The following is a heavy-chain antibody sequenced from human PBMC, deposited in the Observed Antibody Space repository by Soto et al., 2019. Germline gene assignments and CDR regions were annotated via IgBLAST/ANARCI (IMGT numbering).Heavy chain of an antibody. CDR1: GGSISSYY. D-gene: IGHD6-13*01. V-gene: IGHV4-59*01. Sequence: ETLSLTCTVSGGSISSYYWSWIRQPPGKGLEWIGYIYYSGSTNYNPSLKSRVTISVDTSKNQFSLKLSSVTAADTAVYYCARGSAAGPYWFDPWGQGTLVTVSS. CDR2: IYYSGST. CDR3: ARGSAAGPYWFDP. J-gene: IGHJ5*02.